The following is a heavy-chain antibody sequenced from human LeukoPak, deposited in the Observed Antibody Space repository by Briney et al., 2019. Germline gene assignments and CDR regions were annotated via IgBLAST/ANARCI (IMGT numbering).Heavy chain of an antibody. CDR1: GFTVSSNY. Sequence: GGSLRLSCAAPGFTVSSNYMSWVRQAPGKGLEWVSVIYSGGSTYYADSVKGRFTISRDNSKNTLYLQMNSLRAEDTAVYYCARDPDSSSGMDVWGQGTTVTVSS. V-gene: IGHV3-66*02. D-gene: IGHD1-14*01. J-gene: IGHJ6*02. CDR2: IYSGGST. CDR3: ARDPDSSSGMDV.